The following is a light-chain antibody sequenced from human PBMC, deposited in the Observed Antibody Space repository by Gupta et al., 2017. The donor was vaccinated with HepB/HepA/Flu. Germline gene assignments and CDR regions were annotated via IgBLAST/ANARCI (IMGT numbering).Light chain of an antibody. CDR2: DAS. V-gene: IGKV3D-11*02. CDR1: QSVSIY. Sequence: IIMTQSPGTLSLSPGERATLSCRASQSVSIYLAWYQQRPGQAPRLLIYDASKRATGIPDKFSGSGSGTDFTLTISGREPEDFALYYWQQRTDWHTFGGGTKVEI. CDR3: QQRTDWHT. J-gene: IGKJ4*01.